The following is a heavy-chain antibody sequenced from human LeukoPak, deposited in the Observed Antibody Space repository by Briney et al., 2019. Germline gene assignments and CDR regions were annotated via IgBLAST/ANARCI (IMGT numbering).Heavy chain of an antibody. V-gene: IGHV3-30*02. CDR1: GFTFSNSG. D-gene: IGHD6-13*01. Sequence: GGSLRLSCAASGFTFSNSGMHWVRQAPGKGLGWVAFLRYDGSNKYYGDSVKGRFTISRDNSKNTLYLQMSSLRAEDTAAYYCAKDGRTIAATYYYYYMDVWGKGTTVTVSS. CDR2: LRYDGSNK. CDR3: AKDGRTIAATYYYYYMDV. J-gene: IGHJ6*03.